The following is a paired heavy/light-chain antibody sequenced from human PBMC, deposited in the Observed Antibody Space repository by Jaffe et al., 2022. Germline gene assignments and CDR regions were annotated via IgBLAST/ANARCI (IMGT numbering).Light chain of an antibody. CDR2: EDS. Sequence: SYELTQPPSVSVSPGQTARITCSGDALPKKYAYWYQQKSGQAPVLVIYEDSKRPSGIPERFSGSSSGTMATLTISGAQVEDEADYYCYSTDSSGNSWVFGGGTKLTVL. CDR1: ALPKKY. CDR3: YSTDSSGNSWV. V-gene: IGLV3-10*01. J-gene: IGLJ3*02.
Heavy chain of an antibody. J-gene: IGHJ3*02. CDR1: GFTFSSYG. CDR3: VCEVPAAIAPMGRAFDI. V-gene: IGHV3-30*02. Sequence: QVQLVESGGGVVQPGGSLRLSCAASGFTFSSYGMHWVRQAPGKGLEWVAFIRYDGSNKYYADSVKGRFTISRDNSKNTLYLQMNSLRAEDTAVYYCVCEVPAAIAPMGRAFDIWGQGTMVTVSS. D-gene: IGHD2-2*01. CDR2: IRYDGSNK.